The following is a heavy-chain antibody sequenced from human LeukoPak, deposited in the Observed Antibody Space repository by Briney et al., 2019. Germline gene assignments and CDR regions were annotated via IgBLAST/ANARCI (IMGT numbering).Heavy chain of an antibody. D-gene: IGHD1-26*01. CDR3: ATGELGSEIDY. CDR1: GFTVSSKY. J-gene: IGHJ4*02. Sequence: PGGSLRLSCAASGFTVSSKYMSWVRQAPGKGLEWVSVIYSGGSTDYADSVKGRFTISRDNSKNTLYLQMNSLRAEDTAVYYCATGELGSEIDYWGQGTLVTVSS. CDR2: IYSGGST. V-gene: IGHV3-53*01.